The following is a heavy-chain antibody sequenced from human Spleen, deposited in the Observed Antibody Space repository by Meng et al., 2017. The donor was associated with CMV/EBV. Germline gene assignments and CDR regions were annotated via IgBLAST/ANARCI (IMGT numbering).Heavy chain of an antibody. D-gene: IGHD6-13*01. CDR2: ISYDGSNK. CDR3: ARDLYSSSWHDYYYYYGMGV. Sequence: GESLKISCAASGFTFSSYAMHWVRQAPGKGLEWVAVISYDGSNKYYADSVKGRFTISRDNSKNTLYLQMNTLRPEDTAVYYCARDLYSSSWHDYYYYYGMGVWGQGTTVTVSS. V-gene: IGHV3-30*04. CDR1: GFTFSSYA. J-gene: IGHJ6*02.